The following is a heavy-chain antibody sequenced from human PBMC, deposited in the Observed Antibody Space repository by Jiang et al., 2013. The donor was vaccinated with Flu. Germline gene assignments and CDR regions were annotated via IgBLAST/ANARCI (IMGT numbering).Heavy chain of an antibody. Sequence: KGRFTISRDNSKNTLYLQMNSLRAEDTAVYYCARDVYYYDSSGARGYFDLWGRGTLVTVSS. J-gene: IGHJ2*01. D-gene: IGHD3-22*01. CDR3: ARDVYYYDSSGARGYFDL. V-gene: IGHV3-53*01.